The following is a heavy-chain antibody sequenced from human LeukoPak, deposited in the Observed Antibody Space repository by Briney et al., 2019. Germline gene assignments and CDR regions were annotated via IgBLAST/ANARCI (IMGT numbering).Heavy chain of an antibody. CDR3: ARTYSSSFNWFDP. CDR1: GGSISSYY. Sequence: SETLSLTCTVSGGSISSYYWSWIRQPAGKGLEWIGRIYTSGSTNYNPSLKSRVTMSVDTSKNQFSLKLSSVTAVDAAVYYCARTYSSSFNWFDPWGQGTLVTVSS. V-gene: IGHV4-4*07. D-gene: IGHD6-13*01. CDR2: IYTSGST. J-gene: IGHJ5*02.